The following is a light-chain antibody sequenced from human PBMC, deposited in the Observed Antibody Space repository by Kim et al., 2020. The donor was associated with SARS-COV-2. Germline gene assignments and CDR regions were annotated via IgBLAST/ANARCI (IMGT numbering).Light chain of an antibody. CDR1: QSVSSL. CDR2: DAS. Sequence: ASIGDRGTITCRASQSVSSLLAWYQQKPGKAPNLLIYDASSLKSGVPSRFSGRGSGTEFTLTIRSLQPDDFAIYYCQQYNTSPRTFGQGTKVDIK. J-gene: IGKJ1*01. V-gene: IGKV1-5*01. CDR3: QQYNTSPRT.